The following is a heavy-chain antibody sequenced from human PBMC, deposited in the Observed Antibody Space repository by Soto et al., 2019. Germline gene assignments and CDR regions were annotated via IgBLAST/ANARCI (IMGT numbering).Heavy chain of an antibody. D-gene: IGHD3-22*01. Sequence: PGGSLRLSCVASGFTFDDYAIHWVRQAPGEGLEWVSYISGNSGTIDYAASVKGRFTISRDNAKNSLYLQINSLRPEDTAVYYCARGVNDYYDSSGYYYFWFDPWGQGTLVTVSS. CDR2: ISGNSGTI. CDR3: ARGVNDYYDSSGYYYFWFDP. J-gene: IGHJ5*02. V-gene: IGHV3-9*01. CDR1: GFTFDDYA.